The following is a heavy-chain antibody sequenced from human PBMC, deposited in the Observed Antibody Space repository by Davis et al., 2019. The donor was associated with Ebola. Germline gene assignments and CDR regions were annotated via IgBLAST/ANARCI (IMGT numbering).Heavy chain of an antibody. D-gene: IGHD5-18*01. J-gene: IGHJ6*02. Sequence: WSLRLSCAASGFTFSSYAMRWVRQAPGKGLEWVSAISGSGGSTYYADSVKGRFTISRDNSKNTLYLQMNSLRAEDTAVYYCAKGGYSYGYRSGMDVWGQGTTVTVSS. CDR3: AKGGYSYGYRSGMDV. CDR1: GFTFSSYA. CDR2: ISGSGGST. V-gene: IGHV3-23*01.